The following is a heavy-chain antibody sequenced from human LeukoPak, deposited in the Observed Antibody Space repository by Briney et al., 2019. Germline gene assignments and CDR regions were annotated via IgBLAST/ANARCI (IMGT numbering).Heavy chain of an antibody. CDR3: ARDGSYSSSSHLVY. CDR2: IFYSGST. CDR1: GGSISSGDYY. Sequence: SETLSLTCTVSGGSISSGDYYWNWIRQHPGKGLEWIGYIFYSGSTYYNPSLESRATISVDTSKNQSSLKLSSVTAADTAVYFCARDGSYSSSSHLVYWGQGTLVTVSS. J-gene: IGHJ4*02. D-gene: IGHD6-6*01. V-gene: IGHV4-31*03.